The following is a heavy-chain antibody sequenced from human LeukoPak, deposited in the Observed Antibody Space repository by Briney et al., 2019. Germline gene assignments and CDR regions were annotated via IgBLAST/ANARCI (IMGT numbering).Heavy chain of an antibody. CDR2: IIPILGIA. D-gene: IGHD6-13*01. CDR1: GGTFSSYA. V-gene: IGHV1-69*04. CDR3: ARDPWVAAAPIDY. J-gene: IGHJ4*02. Sequence: ASVKVSCKASGGTFSSYAISWVRQAPGQGLEWMGRIIPILGIANYAQKFQGRVTITADKSTSTAYMELSSLRSEDTAVYYCARDPWVAAAPIDYWGQGTLVTVSS.